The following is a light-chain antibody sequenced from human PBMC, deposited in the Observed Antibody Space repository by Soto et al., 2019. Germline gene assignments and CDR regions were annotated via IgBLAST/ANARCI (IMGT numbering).Light chain of an antibody. Sequence: DIEMTQSPSSVSASVGDRVTITCRASQDINRWLAWYQQKPGKAPRLLIYAASTLEGGVPPRFSGSGSGTDFTLTINRLQPEDFATYYCQQANSFPLTLGGGTKVEIK. CDR3: QQANSFPLT. V-gene: IGKV1-12*01. CDR2: AAS. CDR1: QDINRW. J-gene: IGKJ4*01.